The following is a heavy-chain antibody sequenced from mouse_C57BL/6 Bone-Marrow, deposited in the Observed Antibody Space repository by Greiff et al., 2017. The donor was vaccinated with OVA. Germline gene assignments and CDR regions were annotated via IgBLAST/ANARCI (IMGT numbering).Heavy chain of an antibody. D-gene: IGHD6-1*01. Sequence: QVQLQQPGAELVRPGTSVKLSRKASGYTFTSYWMHWVKQRPGQGLEWIGVIDPSDSYTNYNQKFKGKATLTVDTSSSTAYMQLSSLTSEDSAVYYCARLWFDYWGQGTTLTVSS. CDR1: GYTFTSYW. J-gene: IGHJ2*01. CDR2: IDPSDSYT. V-gene: IGHV1-59*01. CDR3: ARLWFDY.